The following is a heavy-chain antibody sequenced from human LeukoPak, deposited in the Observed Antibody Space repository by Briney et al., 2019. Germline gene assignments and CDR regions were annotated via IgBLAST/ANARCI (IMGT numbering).Heavy chain of an antibody. V-gene: IGHV4-34*01. J-gene: IGHJ4*02. Sequence: SETLSLTCAVYGGSFSGYYWSWIRQPPGKGLEWIGEINHSGSTNYSPSLKSRVTISVDTSKNQFSLKLSSVTAADTAVYYCARVSHYGDFDYWGQGTLVTVSS. CDR2: INHSGST. D-gene: IGHD4-17*01. CDR1: GGSFSGYY. CDR3: ARVSHYGDFDY.